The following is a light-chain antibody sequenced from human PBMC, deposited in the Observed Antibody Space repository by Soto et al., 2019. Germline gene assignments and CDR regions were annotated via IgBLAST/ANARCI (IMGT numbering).Light chain of an antibody. CDR1: SSDVGGYNY. CDR2: DVS. Sequence: QSALTQPASMSGSPGQSITISCTGTSSDVGGYNYVSWYQQHPGKAPKLMIYDVSNRPSGVSNRFSGSKSGNTASLTISGLQAEDEADYYCSSYTSSITCYVFGTGTKVTVL. J-gene: IGLJ1*01. V-gene: IGLV2-14*01. CDR3: SSYTSSITCYV.